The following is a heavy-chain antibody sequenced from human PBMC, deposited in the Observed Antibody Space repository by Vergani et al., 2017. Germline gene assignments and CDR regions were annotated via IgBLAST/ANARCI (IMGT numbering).Heavy chain of an antibody. CDR2: IYYSGST. V-gene: IGHV4-59*11. D-gene: IGHD1-26*01. CDR3: ARGEYSGSYN. J-gene: IGHJ4*02. Sequence: QVQLQESGPGLVKPSETLSLTCTVSGGSISSHYWSWIRQPPGKGLEWIGYIYYSGSTNYNPSLKSRVTISVDTSKNQFSLKLSSVTAADTAVYYCARGEYSGSYNWGQGTLVTVSS. CDR1: GGSISSHY.